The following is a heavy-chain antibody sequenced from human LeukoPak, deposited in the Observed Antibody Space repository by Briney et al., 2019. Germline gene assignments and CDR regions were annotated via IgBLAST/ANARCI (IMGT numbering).Heavy chain of an antibody. CDR2: IQYDGSNE. D-gene: IGHD2-15*01. V-gene: IGHV3-30*02. CDR3: ARDYRRLSVVVAAWWFDP. CDR1: GCTFSSCG. J-gene: IGHJ5*02. Sequence: GGSLRLSCAASGCTFSSCGMHWVRQAPGRGLEWVAYIQYDGSNEQYAHSVKGRFRISRDSSQNILYLQMNSLRAEDTAVYYCARDYRRLSVVVAAWWFDPWGQGTLVTVSS.